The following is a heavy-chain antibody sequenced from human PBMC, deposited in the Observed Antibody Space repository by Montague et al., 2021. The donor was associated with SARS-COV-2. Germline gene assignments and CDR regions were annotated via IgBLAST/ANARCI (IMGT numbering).Heavy chain of an antibody. CDR3: AREGYTSGHAGCLEH. V-gene: IGHV3-30*01. CDR1: GITFSPAI. CDR2: IGIDGSSG. D-gene: IGHD6-19*01. Sequence: SLRLSCAASGITFSPAIMHWVRQTPGKGLEWVAVIGIDGSSGIYXXSFKVRFTISRDNGKHMVTLQMDGLTDEDTAVYYCAREGYTSGHAGCLEHWGQGTLVTVSS. J-gene: IGHJ4*02.